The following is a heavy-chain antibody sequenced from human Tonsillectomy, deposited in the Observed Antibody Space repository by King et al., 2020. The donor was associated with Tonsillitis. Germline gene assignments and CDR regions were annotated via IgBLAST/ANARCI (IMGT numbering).Heavy chain of an antibody. CDR2: MNPNSGNT. Sequence: EQLVQSGAEVKKPGASVKVSCKASGYTFTSYDIYWVRQATGQGLEWMGWMNPNSGNTGYAQRFQDRVTMTRNTSISTAYMELSSLESEDTAVYYCARGGDRQLAKYFQHWGQGTLVTVSS. D-gene: IGHD6-13*01. V-gene: IGHV1-8*01. J-gene: IGHJ1*01. CDR3: ARGGDRQLAKYFQH. CDR1: GYTFTSYD.